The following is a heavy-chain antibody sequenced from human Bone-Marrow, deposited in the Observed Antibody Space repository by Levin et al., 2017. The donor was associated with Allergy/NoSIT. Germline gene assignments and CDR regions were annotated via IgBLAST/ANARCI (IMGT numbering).Heavy chain of an antibody. D-gene: IGHD2-2*02. CDR1: GLTFSSYW. CDR2: IKQDGTEK. J-gene: IGHJ6*03. V-gene: IGHV3-7*03. CDR3: ASRFCTGTNCYRASYVCMDV. Sequence: GGSLRLSCEASGLTFSSYWLTWVRQAPGKGLEWVANIKQDGTEKYYVDSVKGRFSISRDNAKNSLYLQMNSLRAEDTALYYCASRFCTGTNCYRASYVCMDVWGKGTTVTVSS.